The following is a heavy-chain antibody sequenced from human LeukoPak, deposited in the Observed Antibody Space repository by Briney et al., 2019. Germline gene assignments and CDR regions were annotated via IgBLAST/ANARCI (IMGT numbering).Heavy chain of an antibody. CDR2: INPNSGGT. Sequence: ASVKVSCKASGYTFTGYYMHWVGQAPGQGLEWMGWINPNSGGTNYAQKFQGRVTMTRDTSISTAYMELSRLRSDDTAVYYCARMGRGYSGYDRPYYYYYYMDVWGKGTTVTVSS. V-gene: IGHV1-2*02. J-gene: IGHJ6*03. CDR3: ARMGRGYSGYDRPYYYYYYMDV. D-gene: IGHD5-12*01. CDR1: GYTFTGYY.